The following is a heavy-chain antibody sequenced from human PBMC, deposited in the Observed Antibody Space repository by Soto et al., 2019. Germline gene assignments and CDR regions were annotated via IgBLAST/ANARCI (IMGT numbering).Heavy chain of an antibody. V-gene: IGHV4-30-4*01. CDR2: IYYSGST. CDR3: AEGGCSSTSCYQFDY. J-gene: IGHJ4*02. Sequence: QVQLQESGPGLVKPSQTLSLTCTVSGGSISSGDYYWSWIRQPPGKGLEWIGYIYYSGSTYYNPSLKSRVTISVDTSKNQFSLELSSVTAADTAVYYCAEGGCSSTSCYQFDYWGQGTLVTVSS. D-gene: IGHD2-2*01. CDR1: GGSISSGDYY.